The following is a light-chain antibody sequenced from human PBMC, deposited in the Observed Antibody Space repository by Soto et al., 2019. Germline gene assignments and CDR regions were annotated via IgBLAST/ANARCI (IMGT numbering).Light chain of an antibody. J-gene: IGKJ2*01. V-gene: IGKV1-33*01. CDR2: DAS. CDR1: QDISNH. CDR3: QQYGSPPYI. Sequence: DIEMTQSPSSLSASLGDRVTITCQASQDISNHLNWYQQNPGEAPKLLIFDASNMETEVPSRFSGSGSGTDFTFNISGLEPEDIAIYCCQQYGSPPYIFGQGTNLEIK.